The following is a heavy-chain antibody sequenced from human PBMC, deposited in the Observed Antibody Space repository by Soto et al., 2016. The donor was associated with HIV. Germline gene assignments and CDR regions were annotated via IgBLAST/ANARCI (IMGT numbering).Heavy chain of an antibody. D-gene: IGHD6-19*01. CDR3: AKRGESSGWQRTNNYFVL. V-gene: IGHV3-23*01. Sequence: EVQLLESGGGLVQPGGSLRLSCAASGFTFSSYAMSWVRQAPGKGLEWVSAISGSGGSTYYADSVKGRFTISRDNSKNTLYLQMNSLRAEDTAVYYCAKRGESSGWQRTNNYFVLLGRGNPWSPSPQ. J-gene: IGHJ4*02. CDR1: GFTFSSYA. CDR2: ISGSGGST.